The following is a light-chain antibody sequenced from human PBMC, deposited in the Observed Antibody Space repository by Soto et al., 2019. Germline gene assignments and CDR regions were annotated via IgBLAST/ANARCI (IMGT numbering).Light chain of an antibody. Sequence: EIVMTQSPATLSVSPGERATLSCRASQSVSSNLAWYQQKPGQAPRLLIYGAFTRATGIPARFSGSGSGTEFTLTISSLQSEDFAVYYCQQYNNWPLWTFGQGTKV. J-gene: IGKJ1*01. CDR2: GAF. CDR3: QQYNNWPLWT. CDR1: QSVSSN. V-gene: IGKV3-15*01.